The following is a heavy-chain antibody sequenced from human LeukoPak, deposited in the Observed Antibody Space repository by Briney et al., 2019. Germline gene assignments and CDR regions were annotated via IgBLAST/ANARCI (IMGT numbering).Heavy chain of an antibody. V-gene: IGHV4-59*01. J-gene: IGHJ5*02. Sequence: SGTLSLTCTVSGGSISSYYWSWIRQPPGKGLEWIGYIYYSGSTNYNPSLKSRVTISVDTSKNQFSLKLRSVNAADTDVYYCARGLTWFDHWGQGTLVTVSS. CDR2: IYYSGST. CDR3: ARGLTWFDH. CDR1: GGSISSYY. D-gene: IGHD4/OR15-4a*01.